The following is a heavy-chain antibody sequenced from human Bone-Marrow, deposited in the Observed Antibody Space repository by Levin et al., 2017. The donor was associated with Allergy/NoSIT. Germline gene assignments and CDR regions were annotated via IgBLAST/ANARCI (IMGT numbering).Heavy chain of an antibody. D-gene: IGHD3-10*01. CDR2: ISSSSSYI. CDR3: ARDKKVRGSGGMDV. J-gene: IGHJ6*02. CDR1: GFTFSSYS. Sequence: GESLKISCAASGFTFSSYSMNWVRQAPGKGLEWVSSISSSSSYIYYADSVKGRFTISRDNAKNSLYLQMNSLRAEDTAVYYCARDKKVRGSGGMDVWGQGTTVTVSS. V-gene: IGHV3-21*01.